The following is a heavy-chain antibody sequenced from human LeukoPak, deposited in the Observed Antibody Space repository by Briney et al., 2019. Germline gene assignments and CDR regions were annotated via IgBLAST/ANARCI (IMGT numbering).Heavy chain of an antibody. CDR1: GYTFTGYY. CDR2: INPNSGGT. D-gene: IGHD3-10*02. Sequence: ASVKVSCKASGYTFTGYYMHWVRQAPGQGLEWMGWINPNSGGTNYAQKFQGRVTMTRDTSISTVYMELSRLRSDDTAVYYCARQGSRFGELLFDGFGLSTRPTRSRWGQGTLVTVSS. J-gene: IGHJ4*02. V-gene: IGHV1-2*02. CDR3: ARQGSRFGELLFDGFGLSTRPTRSR.